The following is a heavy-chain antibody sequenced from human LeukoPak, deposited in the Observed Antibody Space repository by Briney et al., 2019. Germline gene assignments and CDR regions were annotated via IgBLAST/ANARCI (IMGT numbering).Heavy chain of an antibody. Sequence: PGGSLRLSCAASGFTFASYAISWVRQAPWNGLELVSTISGSGGNTYYADSVKGRFTISRDNSKNTLYLQMNSLRAEDTAVYYCANSPNINYWGQGTLVTVSS. J-gene: IGHJ4*02. CDR3: ANSPNINY. D-gene: IGHD1/OR15-1a*01. CDR1: GFTFASYA. CDR2: ISGSGGNT. V-gene: IGHV3-23*01.